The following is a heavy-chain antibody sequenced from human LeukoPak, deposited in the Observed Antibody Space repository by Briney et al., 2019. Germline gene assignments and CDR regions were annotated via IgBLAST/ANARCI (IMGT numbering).Heavy chain of an antibody. V-gene: IGHV1-2*02. D-gene: IGHD6-6*01. Sequence: GASVKVSCKASGYTXTGYYMHGVRQAPGQGLEWMGWINPNSGGTNYAQKFQGRVTMTRDTSISTAYMELSRLRSDDTAVYYCAREGLSEYSSSANWFDPWGQGTLVTVSS. CDR1: GYTXTGYY. J-gene: IGHJ5*02. CDR3: AREGLSEYSSSANWFDP. CDR2: INPNSGGT.